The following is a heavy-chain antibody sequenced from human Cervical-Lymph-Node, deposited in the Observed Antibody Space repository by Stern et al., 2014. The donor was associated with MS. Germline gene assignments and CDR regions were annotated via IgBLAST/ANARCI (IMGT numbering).Heavy chain of an antibody. J-gene: IGHJ6*02. Sequence: EVQLEESGGGLVQPGGSLRLSCAASGFTFSSHAMRWVRQAPGKGLEWISAISGSGGSTYYADSVKGRFTISRDNSKNTLYLQMNSLRAEDTAVYYCAKGGYSYIYGMDVWGQGTTVTVSS. CDR3: AKGGYSYIYGMDV. CDR1: GFTFSSHA. V-gene: IGHV3-23*04. CDR2: ISGSGGST. D-gene: IGHD5-18*01.